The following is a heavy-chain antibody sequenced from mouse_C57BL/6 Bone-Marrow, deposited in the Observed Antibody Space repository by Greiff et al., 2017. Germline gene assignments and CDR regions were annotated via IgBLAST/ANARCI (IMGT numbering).Heavy chain of an antibody. Sequence: QVQLQQSGAELAKPGASVKLSCKASGYTFTSYWMHWVKQRPGQGLEWIGYINPSSGYTKYNQKFKDKARLTADKSCSTAYMQLSSLTYEESAVYYCARGRDARDYWGQGTSVTVSS. J-gene: IGHJ4*01. CDR1: GYTFTSYW. CDR2: INPSSGYT. V-gene: IGHV1-7*01. CDR3: ARGRDARDY.